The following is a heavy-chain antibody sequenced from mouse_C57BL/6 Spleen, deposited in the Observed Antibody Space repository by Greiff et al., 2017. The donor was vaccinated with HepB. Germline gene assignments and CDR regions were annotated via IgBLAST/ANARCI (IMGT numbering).Heavy chain of an antibody. J-gene: IGHJ1*03. CDR2: IYIGNGYT. V-gene: IGHV1-58*01. Sequence: EVKLMESGAELVRPGSSVKMSCKTSGYTFTSYGINWVKQRPGQGLEWIGYIYIGNGYTEYNEKFKGKATLTSDTSSSTAYMQLSSLTSEDSAIYFCASNYAPYWYFDVWGTGTTVTVSS. CDR3: ASNYAPYWYFDV. D-gene: IGHD2-1*01. CDR1: GYTFTSYG.